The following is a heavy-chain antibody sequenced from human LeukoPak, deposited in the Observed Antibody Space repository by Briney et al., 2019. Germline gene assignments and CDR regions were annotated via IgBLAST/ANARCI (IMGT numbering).Heavy chain of an antibody. J-gene: IGHJ4*02. D-gene: IGHD1-26*01. Sequence: SETLSLTCAVYGGSFSGYYWSWIRQPPGNGLEWIGEINHSGSTNCNPSLKSRVTISVDTSKNQFSLKLSSVTAADTAVYYCASGGELRQFDYWGQGTLVTVSS. V-gene: IGHV4-34*01. CDR3: ASGGELRQFDY. CDR1: GGSFSGYY. CDR2: INHSGST.